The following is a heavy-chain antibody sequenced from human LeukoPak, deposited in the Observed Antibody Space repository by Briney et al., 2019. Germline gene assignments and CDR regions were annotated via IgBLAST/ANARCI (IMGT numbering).Heavy chain of an antibody. D-gene: IGHD6-19*01. V-gene: IGHV3-43*02. CDR1: GFTFGDYA. J-gene: IGHJ4*02. CDR2: IRGDGRAT. CDR3: AKDAVAGTWLHY. Sequence: GGSLRLSCAASGFTFGDYAMHWVRQAPGKGLEWVSLIRGDGRATSYAGSVRGRFTISRDNSKNSLYLQMSSLRGEDTAMYYCAKDAVAGTWLHYWGQGTLVTVSS.